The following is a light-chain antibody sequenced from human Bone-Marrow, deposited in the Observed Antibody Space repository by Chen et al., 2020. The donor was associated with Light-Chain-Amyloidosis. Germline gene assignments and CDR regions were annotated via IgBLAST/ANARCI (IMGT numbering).Light chain of an antibody. CDR2: DSN. CDR3: GAWDISLSGRV. J-gene: IGLJ3*02. CDR1: SSNIGKNY. Sequence: QSALTHPPSLSAAPGQNVTISCSGSSSNIGKNYVSWYQQLPGTAPKLLIYDSNKRPSGIPDRFSGTQSRTSAALGITGLQTGDEADYYCGAWDISLSGRVFGGGTRLTV. V-gene: IGLV1-51*01.